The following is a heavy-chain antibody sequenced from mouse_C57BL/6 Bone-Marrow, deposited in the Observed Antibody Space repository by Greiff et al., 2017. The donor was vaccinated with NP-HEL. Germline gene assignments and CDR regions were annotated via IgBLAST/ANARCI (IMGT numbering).Heavy chain of an antibody. CDR3: ARRTMITTGGYYFDY. J-gene: IGHJ2*01. CDR2: IFPGSGST. CDR1: GYTFTDYY. D-gene: IGHD2-4*01. V-gene: IGHV1-75*01. Sequence: VKLQESGPELVKPGASVKISCKASGYTFTDYYINWVKQRPGQGLEWIGWIFPGSGSTYYNEKFKGKATLTVDKSSSTAYMLLSSLTSEDSAVYFCARRTMITTGGYYFDYWGQGTTLTVSS.